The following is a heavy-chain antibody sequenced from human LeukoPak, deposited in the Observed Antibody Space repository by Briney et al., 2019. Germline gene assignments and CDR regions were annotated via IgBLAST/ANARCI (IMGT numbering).Heavy chain of an antibody. CDR2: IYYSGST. CDR1: GGSTSSVDYY. Sequence: PSQTLSLTCTVSGGSTSSVDYYWSWIRQPPGKGLEWIGYIYYSGSTYYNPSLKSRVTISVDTSKNQFSLNLNSVTAADTAVYYCARHVSGGLLGFDYWGQGTLVTVSS. CDR3: ARHVSGGLLGFDY. D-gene: IGHD1-26*01. V-gene: IGHV4-30-4*01. J-gene: IGHJ4*02.